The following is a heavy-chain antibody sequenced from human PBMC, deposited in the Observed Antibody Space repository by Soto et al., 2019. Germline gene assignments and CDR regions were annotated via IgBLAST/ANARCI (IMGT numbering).Heavy chain of an antibody. CDR2: IIRIFGTA. Sequence: QVQLVQSGAEVKKPGSSVKVSCKASGGTFSSYAISWVRQAPGQGLEWMGGIIRIFGTANYPQKFQARVRLTADKTTRQAYLQLSSLRSEDTAVYYCPRDKDRSYLDYYGLDVWGQGTTVTVSS. CDR3: PRDKDRSYLDYYGLDV. V-gene: IGHV1-69*06. J-gene: IGHJ6*02. CDR1: GGTFSSYA. D-gene: IGHD1-26*01.